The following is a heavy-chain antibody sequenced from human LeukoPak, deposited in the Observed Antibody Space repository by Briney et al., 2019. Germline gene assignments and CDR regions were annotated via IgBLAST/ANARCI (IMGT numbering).Heavy chain of an antibody. Sequence: PGGSLRLSCEASGFTFRDYAMHWVRQAPDKGLEWVAVVVYDGTNEYYAESVKGRFIVSRDNVKNTLFLQMDSLRVEDTAVYYCAKDDYGMDVWGQGTTVTVSS. V-gene: IGHV3-30-3*01. CDR2: VVYDGTNE. CDR1: GFTFRDYA. J-gene: IGHJ6*02. CDR3: AKDDYGMDV.